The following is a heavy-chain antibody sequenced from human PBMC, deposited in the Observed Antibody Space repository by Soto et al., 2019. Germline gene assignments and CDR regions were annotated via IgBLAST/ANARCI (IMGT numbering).Heavy chain of an antibody. CDR2: VHSGGTTT. D-gene: IGHD3-10*01. Sequence: EVQLVESGGGLVQPGESLRLSCAASGFTFDYYWMHWVRQAPGKGLVWVSRVHSGGTTTTYADSVKGRFTISRDNDRNTVSLQMSSRRAEDTGISSCTSRDRGGLDLWGHGTMVTVSS. CDR3: TSRDRGGLDL. J-gene: IGHJ3*01. V-gene: IGHV3-74*01. CDR1: GFTFDYYW.